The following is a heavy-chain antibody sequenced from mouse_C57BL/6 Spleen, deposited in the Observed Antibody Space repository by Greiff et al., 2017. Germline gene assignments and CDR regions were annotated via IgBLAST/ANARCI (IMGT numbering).Heavy chain of an antibody. CDR2: ISSGGSYT. CDR3: ARQGGSMMVTRGYYFDY. D-gene: IGHD2-3*01. CDR1: GFTFSSYG. J-gene: IGHJ2*01. V-gene: IGHV5-6*02. Sequence: EVKLVESGGDLVKPGGSLKLSCAASGFTFSSYGMSWVRQTPDKRLEWVATISSGGSYTYYPDSVKGRFTISRDNAKNTLYLQMSSLKSEDTAMYYCARQGGSMMVTRGYYFDYWGQGTTLTVSS.